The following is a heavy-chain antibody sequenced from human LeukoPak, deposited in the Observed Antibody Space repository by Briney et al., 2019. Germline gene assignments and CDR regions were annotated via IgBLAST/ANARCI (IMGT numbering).Heavy chain of an antibody. J-gene: IGHJ6*02. V-gene: IGHV1-2*02. CDR3: ARAVPDYYYGMDV. D-gene: IGHD6-6*01. Sequence: GASVKVSCKASGYTFTGYYMHWVRQAPGQGLEWMGWINPNSGGANYAQKFQGRVTMTRDTSISTAYMELSRLRSDDTAVYYCARAVPDYYYGMDVWGQGTTVTVPS. CDR1: GYTFTGYY. CDR2: INPNSGGA.